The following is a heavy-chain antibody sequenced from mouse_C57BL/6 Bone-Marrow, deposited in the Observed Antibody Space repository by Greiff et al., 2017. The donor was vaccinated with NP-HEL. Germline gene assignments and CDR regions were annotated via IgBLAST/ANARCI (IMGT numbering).Heavy chain of an antibody. CDR2: IYPGDGDT. D-gene: IGHD1-1*01. J-gene: IGHJ3*01. Sequence: QVQLQQSGPELVKPGASVKISCKASGYAFSSSWINWVKQRPGKGLEWIGRIYPGDGDTNYNGKFKGKATLTADKSSSTAYMQLSSLTSEDSAVYCCARAPYYYGSSFAYWGQGTLVTVSA. CDR1: GYAFSSSW. V-gene: IGHV1-82*01. CDR3: ARAPYYYGSSFAY.